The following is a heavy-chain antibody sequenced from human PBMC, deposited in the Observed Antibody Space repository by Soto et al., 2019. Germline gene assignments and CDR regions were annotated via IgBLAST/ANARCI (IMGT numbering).Heavy chain of an antibody. V-gene: IGHV4-31*03. CDR2: IYYSGST. CDR3: ARDRVVRTGPIPTYYFDY. J-gene: IGHJ4*02. Sequence: SLTCTVSGGSISSGGYYWSWIRQHPGKGLEWIGYIYYSGSTYYNPSLKSRVTISVDTSKNQFSLKLSSVTAADTAVYYCARDRVVRTGPIPTYYFDYWGQGTLVTVSS. D-gene: IGHD2-15*01. CDR1: GGSISSGGYY.